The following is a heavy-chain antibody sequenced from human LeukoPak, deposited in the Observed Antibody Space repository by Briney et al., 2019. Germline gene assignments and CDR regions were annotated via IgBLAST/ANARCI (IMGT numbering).Heavy chain of an antibody. Sequence: SETLSLTCAVYGGSFSGYYWSWIRQPPGKGLEWIGEINHSGSTNYNPSLKSRVTISVDTSKNQFSLKLSSVTAADTAMYYCAREGIVAAFDPWGQGTLVTVSS. CDR2: INHSGST. D-gene: IGHD6-13*01. V-gene: IGHV4-34*01. CDR1: GGSFSGYY. CDR3: AREGIVAAFDP. J-gene: IGHJ5*02.